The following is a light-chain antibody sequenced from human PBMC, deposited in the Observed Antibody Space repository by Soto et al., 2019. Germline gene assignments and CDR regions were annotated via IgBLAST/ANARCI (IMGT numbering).Light chain of an antibody. J-gene: IGKJ1*01. CDR3: QQYADVPWT. Sequence: DIVLTQSPDSLAASLGEKATINCKSSQSGLYNVNNRNYVGWFQQHPGQPPRLLIYWASIWESGIPDRFSGSGSETDFTLTISSLQSEDVAVYYCQQYADVPWTFGQGTRVEVK. V-gene: IGKV4-1*01. CDR2: WAS. CDR1: QSGLYNVNNRNY.